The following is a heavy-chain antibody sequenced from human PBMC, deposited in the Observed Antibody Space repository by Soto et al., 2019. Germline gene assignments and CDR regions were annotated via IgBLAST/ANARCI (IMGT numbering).Heavy chain of an antibody. J-gene: IGHJ4*02. D-gene: IGHD2-2*01. CDR1: GGSISSGGYY. CDR3: ARDQVDQLAINYFDY. CDR2: IYYSGST. Sequence: QVQLQESGPGLVKPSQTLSLTCTVSGGSISSGGYYWSWIRQHPGKGLEWIGYIYYSGSTYYNPSLKSRVTISVDTSKKQFSLKLSSVTAADTAVYYCARDQVDQLAINYFDYWGQGTLVTVSS. V-gene: IGHV4-31*03.